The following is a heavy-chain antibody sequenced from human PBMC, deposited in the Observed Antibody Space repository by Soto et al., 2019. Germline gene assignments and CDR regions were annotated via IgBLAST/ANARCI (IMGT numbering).Heavy chain of an antibody. CDR2: INPNSGGT. D-gene: IGHD2-8*01. V-gene: IGHV1-2*04. CDR1: GYTFTGYY. CDR3: ARDSRYCTNGVCYTGWFDP. Sequence: ASVKVSCKASGYTFTGYYMHWVRQAPGQGLEWMGWINPNSGGTNYAQKFQGWVTMTRDTSISTAYMELSRLRSDDTAVYYCARDSRYCTNGVCYTGWFDPWGQGTLVTVSS. J-gene: IGHJ5*02.